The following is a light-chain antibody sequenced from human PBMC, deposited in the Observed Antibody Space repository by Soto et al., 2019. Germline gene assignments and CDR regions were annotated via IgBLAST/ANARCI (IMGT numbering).Light chain of an antibody. J-gene: IGLJ7*01. CDR1: SSDVGVYDL. CDR3: CSYAGTTTPAV. Sequence: QSALTQPASVSGSPGQSITISCTGTSSDVGVYDLVSWYQQLPGKAPKLMIFEVNKRPSGVSHRFSGSKSGNTASLTISGLQAEDEADYYCCSYAGTTTPAVFGGGTQLTVL. V-gene: IGLV2-23*02. CDR2: EVN.